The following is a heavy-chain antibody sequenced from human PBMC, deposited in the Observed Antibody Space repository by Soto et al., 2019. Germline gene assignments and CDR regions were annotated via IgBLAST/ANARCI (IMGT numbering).Heavy chain of an antibody. D-gene: IGHD3-9*01. CDR2: IYYSGST. J-gene: IGHJ4*02. CDR1: GGSISSGGYY. CDR3: ARVVARYYDIGYGYFDY. Sequence: QVQLQESGPGLVKPSQTLSLTCTVSGGSISSGGYYWSWIRQHPGKGLEWIGYIYYSGSTYYNPSRKSRVTISVDTSKNQFSLKLSSVTAADTAVYYCARVVARYYDIGYGYFDYWGQGTLVTVSS. V-gene: IGHV4-31*03.